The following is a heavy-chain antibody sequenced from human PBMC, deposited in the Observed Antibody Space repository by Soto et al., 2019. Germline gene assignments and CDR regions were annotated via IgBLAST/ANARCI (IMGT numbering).Heavy chain of an antibody. D-gene: IGHD3-3*01. J-gene: IGHJ6*02. CDR2: ISYDGSNK. V-gene: IGHV3-30*18. CDR3: AKVECDCIYYYYYGMDV. CDR1: GFTFSSYG. Sequence: QVQLVESGGGVVQPGRSLRLSCAASGFTFSSYGMHWVRQAPGKGLEWVAVISYDGSNKYYADSVKGRFTISRDNSKNTLYLQMNSLRAEDTAVYYCAKVECDCIYYYYYGMDVWGQGTTVTVSS.